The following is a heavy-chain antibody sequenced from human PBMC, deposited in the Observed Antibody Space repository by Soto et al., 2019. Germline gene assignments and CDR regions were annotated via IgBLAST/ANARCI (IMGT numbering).Heavy chain of an antibody. V-gene: IGHV4-4*02. CDR3: VGQWLAGYGAFEP. CDR2: IHSFGST. CDR1: GGSVSSDKW. J-gene: IGHJ5*02. Sequence: QVKLQESGPGLVKPSGALTLTCAVSGGSVSSDKWWSWVRQPPGKGMERIGEIHSFGSTNYNPSRKSRVTILLDKPKNQFSAKLTSMTDADTAVYFCVGQWLAGYGAFEPWGQGTLVTVSS. D-gene: IGHD6-19*01.